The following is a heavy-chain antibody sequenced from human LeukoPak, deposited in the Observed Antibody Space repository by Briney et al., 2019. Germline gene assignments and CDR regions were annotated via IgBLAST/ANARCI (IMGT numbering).Heavy chain of an antibody. CDR1: GFTFNSYE. CDR2: ISSSGSTI. D-gene: IGHD5-18*01. V-gene: IGHV3-48*03. Sequence: GGSLRLSCAASGFTFNSYEMNWVRQAPGKGLEWVSYISSSGSTIYYADSVKGRFTISRDNAKNSLYLQMNSLRAEDTAVYYCARERYTYGEPHLDYWGQGTLVTVSS. J-gene: IGHJ4*02. CDR3: ARERYTYGEPHLDY.